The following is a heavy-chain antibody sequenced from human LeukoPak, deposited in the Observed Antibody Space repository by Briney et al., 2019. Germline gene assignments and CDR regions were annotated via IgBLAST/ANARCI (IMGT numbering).Heavy chain of an antibody. D-gene: IGHD2-15*01. CDR1: GFTFSSYA. CDR3: AKTAGYCSGGSCYHFDY. J-gene: IGHJ4*02. Sequence: TGGSLRLSCAASGFTFSSYAMSWVRQAPGKGLEWVSAISGSGGSTYYADSVKGRFTISRDNSKNTLYLQMNSLRAEDTAVYYCAKTAGYCSGGSCYHFDYWGQGTLVTVSS. V-gene: IGHV3-23*01. CDR2: ISGSGGST.